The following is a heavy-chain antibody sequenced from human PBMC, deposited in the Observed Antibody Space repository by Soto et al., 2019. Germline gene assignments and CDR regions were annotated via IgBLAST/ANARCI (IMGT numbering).Heavy chain of an antibody. Sequence: SQTLSLTCVISGDSVSSSSVAWNWVRQSPSRGLEWLGRTYYRSRWYSDFAVSVRGRIVINADTSKNQFSLQLNSVTPEDTAVYSCARSEEDSDYYYYGLDVWRQGTTVTVSS. V-gene: IGHV6-1*01. J-gene: IGHJ6*02. D-gene: IGHD2-15*01. CDR1: GDSVSSSSVA. CDR2: TYYRSRWYS. CDR3: ARSEEDSDYYYYGLDV.